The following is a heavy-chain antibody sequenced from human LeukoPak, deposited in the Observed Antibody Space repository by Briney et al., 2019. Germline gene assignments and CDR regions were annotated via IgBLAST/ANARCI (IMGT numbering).Heavy chain of an antibody. Sequence: GGSLRLSCAASGFTFSSYAMSWVRQAPGKGLEWVSAISGSGGSTYYADSVKGRFTISRDNSKNSLYLQMNSLRAEDTAVYYCARDVGSSGYYYPFDYWGQGTLVTVSS. CDR3: ARDVGSSGYYYPFDY. J-gene: IGHJ4*02. V-gene: IGHV3-23*01. CDR1: GFTFSSYA. CDR2: ISGSGGST. D-gene: IGHD3-22*01.